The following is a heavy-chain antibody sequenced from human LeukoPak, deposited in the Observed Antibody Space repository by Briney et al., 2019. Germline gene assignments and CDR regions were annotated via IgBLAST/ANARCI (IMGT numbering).Heavy chain of an antibody. D-gene: IGHD6-13*01. J-gene: IGHJ5*02. V-gene: IGHV3-21*01. Sequence: GGSLRLSCAASGFTFSTYCMHWVRQPPGKGLVWVSSISDDGNYIYYGDSVKGRFTISRDNANNSLDLQMHSLRAEDTAVYYCASDPHSAAANWFDPWGQGTLVTVSS. CDR1: GFTFSTYC. CDR3: ASDPHSAAANWFDP. CDR2: ISDDGNYI.